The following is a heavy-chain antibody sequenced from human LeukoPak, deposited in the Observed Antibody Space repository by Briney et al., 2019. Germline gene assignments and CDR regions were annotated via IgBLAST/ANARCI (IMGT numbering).Heavy chain of an antibody. CDR3: ARDLQDIVVVLVADY. D-gene: IGHD2-15*01. J-gene: IGHJ4*02. Sequence: GRSLRLSCAASGFTFSSYAMHWVRQAPGKGLEWVAVISYDGSNKYYADSVKGRFTISRDNSKNTLYLQMNSLKAEDTAVYYCARDLQDIVVVLVADYWGQGTLVTVSS. V-gene: IGHV3-30*04. CDR2: ISYDGSNK. CDR1: GFTFSSYA.